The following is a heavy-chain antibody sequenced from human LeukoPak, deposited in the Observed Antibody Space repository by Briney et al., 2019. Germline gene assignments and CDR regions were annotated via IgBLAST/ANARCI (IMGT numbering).Heavy chain of an antibody. V-gene: IGHV4-30-4*07. CDR3: ARHTVSTPHFDY. CDR2: FYYSGST. D-gene: IGHD4-17*01. CDR1: GYSISSGGYS. J-gene: IGHJ4*01. Sequence: PSETLSLTCDVSGYSISSGGYSWSWIRQPPGKGLQWIGSFYYSGSTYYSPSLNSRVTISVDTSKNQFSLKVTSLTAADTAVYYCARHTVSTPHFDYWGHGTLVTVTS.